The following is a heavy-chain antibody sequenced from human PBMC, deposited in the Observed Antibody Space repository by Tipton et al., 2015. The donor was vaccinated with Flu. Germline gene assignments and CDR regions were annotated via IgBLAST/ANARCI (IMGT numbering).Heavy chain of an antibody. CDR3: ARDREPCSGGSCSPHYGMDV. V-gene: IGHV3-48*03. CDR1: GFTFSSYE. D-gene: IGHD2-15*01. CDR2: ISSSGSTI. Sequence: QLVQSGGGLVQPGGSLRLSCAASGFTFSSYEMSWVRQAPGKGLEWVSYISSSGSTIYYADSVKGRFTISRDNAKNSLYLQMNSLRAEDTAVYYCARDREPCSGGSCSPHYGMDVWGQGTTVTVSS. J-gene: IGHJ6*02.